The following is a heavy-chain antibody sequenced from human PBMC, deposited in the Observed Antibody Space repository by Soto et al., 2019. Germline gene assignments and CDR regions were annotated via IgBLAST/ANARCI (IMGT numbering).Heavy chain of an antibody. CDR2: TLYSGRT. CDR3: ARDAPPFDY. J-gene: IGHJ4*02. Sequence: SETLSLTCTVSGASMRTGGYYWSWIRQHPGKGLEWIGYTLYSGRTHYNPSLQSRVTMSVDTSKNQFSLNLTSVTAAVTAVYLCARDAPPFDYWGQGILVTVSS. V-gene: IGHV4-31*03. CDR1: GASMRTGGYY.